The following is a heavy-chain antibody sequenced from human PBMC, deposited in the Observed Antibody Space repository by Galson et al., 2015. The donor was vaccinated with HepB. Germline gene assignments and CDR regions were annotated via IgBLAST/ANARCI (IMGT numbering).Heavy chain of an antibody. CDR2: ISGSGGST. Sequence: SLRLSCAASGFTFSSYAMSWVRQAPGKGLEWVSAISGSGGSTYYADSVKGRFTISRDNSKNTLYLQMNSLRAEDTAVYYCAKAPHYYYDSSGYLDYWGQGTLVTVSS. V-gene: IGHV3-23*01. CDR3: AKAPHYYYDSSGYLDY. J-gene: IGHJ4*02. CDR1: GFTFSSYA. D-gene: IGHD3-22*01.